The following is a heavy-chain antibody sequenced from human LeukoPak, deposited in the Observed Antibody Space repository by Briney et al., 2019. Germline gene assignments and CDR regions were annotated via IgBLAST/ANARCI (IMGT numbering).Heavy chain of an antibody. J-gene: IGHJ4*02. Sequence: GRSLRLSCAASGFTFSSYAMHWVRQAPGKGLEWVAVISYDGSNKYYADSVKGRFTISRDNSKNTLYLQMNSLRAEDTAVYYCAKDRFLSRQGDRSSFDYWGQGTLVTVSS. CDR3: AKDRFLSRQGDRSSFDY. CDR2: ISYDGSNK. D-gene: IGHD3-22*01. V-gene: IGHV3-30-3*01. CDR1: GFTFSSYA.